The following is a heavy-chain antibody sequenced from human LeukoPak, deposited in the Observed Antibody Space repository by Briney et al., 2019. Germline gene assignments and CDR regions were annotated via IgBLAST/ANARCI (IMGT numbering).Heavy chain of an antibody. V-gene: IGHV4-4*07. Sequence: SETLSLTCSVSGDSITGYYWGWIRQPPGKGLEWIGRINASGSTRYNPSFNSRVTMSVDTSKNQFSLTLTSVTAADTAVYFCARGLAAAYDYNWFDPWGQGILVTVSS. J-gene: IGHJ5*02. CDR2: INASGST. D-gene: IGHD5-12*01. CDR1: GDSITGYY. CDR3: ARGLAAAYDYNWFDP.